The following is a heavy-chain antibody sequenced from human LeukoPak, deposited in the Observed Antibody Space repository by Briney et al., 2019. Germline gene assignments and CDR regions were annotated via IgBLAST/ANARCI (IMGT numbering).Heavy chain of an antibody. D-gene: IGHD6-19*01. CDR3: ARDMAVANGGFDY. CDR2: IYYSGST. CDR1: GGSISSGDYY. Sequence: SQTLSLTCTVSGGSISSGDYYWSWIRQPPGKGLEWIGYIYYSGSTYYNPSLKSRVTISVDTSKNQFSLKLNSVTAADTAVYYCARDMAVANGGFDYWGQGTLVTVSS. J-gene: IGHJ4*02. V-gene: IGHV4-30-4*08.